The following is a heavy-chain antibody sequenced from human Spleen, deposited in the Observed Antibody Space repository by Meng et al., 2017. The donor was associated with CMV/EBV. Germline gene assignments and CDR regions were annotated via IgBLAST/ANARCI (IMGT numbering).Heavy chain of an antibody. V-gene: IGHV4-38-2*02. D-gene: IGHD3-22*01. J-gene: IGHJ4*02. CDR3: ARVYTMTGKGVFDY. CDR2: MYHSGST. Sequence: WVRQAPGKGLEWVASMYHSGSTSYNPSLKSRVTISVDTSKNQFSVKLSSVTAADTAAYYCARVYTMTGKGVFDYWGQGALVTVSS.